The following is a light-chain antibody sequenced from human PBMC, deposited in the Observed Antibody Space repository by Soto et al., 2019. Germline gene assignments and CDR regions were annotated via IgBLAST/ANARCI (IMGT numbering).Light chain of an antibody. V-gene: IGLV2-8*01. CDR1: SSDVGGYNY. Sequence: QSALTQPPSASGSPGQSVTISCTGTSSDVGGYNYVSWYQQHPGKAPKLMIYEVSKRPSGVPDRFSGSKSGTTASLTVSGPQAEDDADYYCSSYAGSNKVFGGGTKVTVL. CDR2: EVS. CDR3: SSYAGSNKV. J-gene: IGLJ2*01.